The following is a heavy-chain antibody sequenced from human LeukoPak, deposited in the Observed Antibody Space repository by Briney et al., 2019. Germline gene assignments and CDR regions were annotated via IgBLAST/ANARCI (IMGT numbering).Heavy chain of an antibody. CDR3: ARDLFGGATQ. D-gene: IGHD1-26*01. J-gene: IGHJ4*02. CDR2: IRYDGSNK. V-gene: IGHV3-30*02. Sequence: GGSLRLSCAASGFTFSSYGMHWVRQAPGKGLEWVAFIRYDGSNKYYADFVKGRFTISRANSKNTLYLQMNSLRAEDTAVYYCARDLFGGATQWGQGTLVTVSS. CDR1: GFTFSSYG.